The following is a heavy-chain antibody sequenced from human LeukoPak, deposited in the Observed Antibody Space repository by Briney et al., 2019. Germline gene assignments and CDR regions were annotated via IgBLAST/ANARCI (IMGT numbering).Heavy chain of an antibody. CDR2: IYYTGSPKNIGGN. J-gene: IGHJ5*02. D-gene: IGHD6-13*01. V-gene: IGHV4-59*08. CDR1: GDSISYSY. CDR3: ARRKVATSGTWWFDP. Sequence: PSQTLTLTCAVSGDSISYSYWSWMRQPPGNEPEWIGYIYYTGSPKNIGGNNDNPSLKSRVTMSVDTSKNQISLKLTSVTAADTAVYYCARRKVATSGTWWFDPWGQGTLVTVSS.